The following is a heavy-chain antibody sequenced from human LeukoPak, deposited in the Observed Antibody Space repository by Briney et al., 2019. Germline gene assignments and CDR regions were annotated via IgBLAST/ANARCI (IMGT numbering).Heavy chain of an antibody. J-gene: IGHJ6*03. D-gene: IGHD5-12*01. CDR3: ARVDRANSGYDITGDMDV. V-gene: IGHV3-48*01. CDR1: GFTFSSYG. CDR2: ISSSSSTI. Sequence: GGSLRLSCAASGFTFSSYGMTWVRQAPGRGLEWVSYISSSSSTIYYADSVKGRFTISRDNAKNSLYLQLNSLRAEDTAVYYCARVDRANSGYDITGDMDVWGKGTTVTVSS.